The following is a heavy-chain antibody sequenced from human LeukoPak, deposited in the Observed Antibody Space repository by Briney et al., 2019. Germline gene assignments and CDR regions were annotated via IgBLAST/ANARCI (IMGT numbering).Heavy chain of an antibody. Sequence: ASVKVSCKVSGYTLTELSMHWVRQAPGKGLEWMGGFDPEDGETIYAQKFQGRVTMTEDTSTDTAYMELSSLRSEDTAVYYCARGVLYDYVWGSYRRYFDYWGQGTLVTVSS. D-gene: IGHD3-16*02. CDR1: GYTLTELS. CDR2: FDPEDGET. CDR3: ARGVLYDYVWGSYRRYFDY. J-gene: IGHJ4*02. V-gene: IGHV1-24*01.